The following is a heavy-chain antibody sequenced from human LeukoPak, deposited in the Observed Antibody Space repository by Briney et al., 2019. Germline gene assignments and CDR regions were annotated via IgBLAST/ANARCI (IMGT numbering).Heavy chain of an antibody. CDR3: ARLSVYNSGGEAFDH. CDR2: ISYDGSNK. D-gene: IGHD1-20*01. Sequence: GGSLRLSCAASGFTFSSYAMHWVRQAPGRGLEWVAVISYDGSNKYYTDSVKGRFTISRDNAKNSLYLQMNSLRAEDTAVYYRARLSVYNSGGEAFDHWGQGTLVTVSS. CDR1: GFTFSSYA. V-gene: IGHV3-30*04. J-gene: IGHJ4*02.